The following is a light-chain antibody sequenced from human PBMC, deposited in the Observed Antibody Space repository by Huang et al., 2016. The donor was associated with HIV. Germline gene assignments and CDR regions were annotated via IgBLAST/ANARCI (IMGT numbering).Light chain of an antibody. J-gene: IGKJ3*01. CDR1: QSVFYNSNKKNY. V-gene: IGKV4-1*01. CDR2: WAS. Sequence: DIVMTQSPDSLAVSLGERATIKCTSSQSVFYNSNKKNYLAWYQQKPGQPPKQLIYWASIRESGVPDRFSGSGSGTDFTLTISSLQTEDVAVYYCHQYYNTRPTFGPGTKVEIK. CDR3: HQYYNTRPT.